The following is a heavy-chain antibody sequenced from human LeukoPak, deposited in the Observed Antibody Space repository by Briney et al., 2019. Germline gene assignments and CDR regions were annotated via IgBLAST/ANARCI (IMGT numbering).Heavy chain of an antibody. J-gene: IGHJ4*02. CDR3: ARGDEGVLQPRHIYYFDY. CDR1: GGSFSGYY. CDR2: INHSGST. D-gene: IGHD2-21*01. V-gene: IGHV4-34*01. Sequence: SETLSLTCAVYGGSFSGYYWSWIRQPPGKGLEWIGEINHSGSTNYNPSLKSRVTISVDTSKNQFSLKLSSVTAADTAVYYCARGDEGVLQPRHIYYFDYWGQGTLVTVSS.